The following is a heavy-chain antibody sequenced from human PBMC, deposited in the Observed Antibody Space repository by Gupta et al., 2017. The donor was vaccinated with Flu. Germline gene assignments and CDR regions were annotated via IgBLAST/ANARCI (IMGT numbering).Heavy chain of an antibody. D-gene: IGHD5-18*01. J-gene: IGHJ6*03. Sequence: LEWLAHIFSNDEKSYSTSLKSRLTISKDTSKSQVVLTMTNMDPVDTATYYCARIQVDTAMVFFRVGRGYMDVWGKGTTVTVSS. V-gene: IGHV2-26*01. CDR3: ARIQVDTAMVFFRVGRGYMDV. CDR2: IFSNDEK.